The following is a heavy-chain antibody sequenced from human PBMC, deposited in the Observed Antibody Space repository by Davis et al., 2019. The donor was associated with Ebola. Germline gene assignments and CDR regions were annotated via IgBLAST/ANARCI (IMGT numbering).Heavy chain of an antibody. J-gene: IGHJ6*02. Sequence: GESLKISCAASGFTVSSNYMSWVRQAPGKGLEWVSVIYSGGSTYYADSVKGRFTISRHNSKNTLYLQMNSLRAEDTAVYYCAKGGFRELLGLYYGMDVWGQGTTVTVSS. V-gene: IGHV3-53*04. D-gene: IGHD3-10*01. CDR3: AKGGFRELLGLYYGMDV. CDR1: GFTVSSNY. CDR2: IYSGGST.